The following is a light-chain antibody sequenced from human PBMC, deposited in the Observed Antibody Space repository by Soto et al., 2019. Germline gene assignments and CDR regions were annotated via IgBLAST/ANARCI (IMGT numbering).Light chain of an antibody. Sequence: EIVLTQPPGTLSLSPGERATLSCRASQSVSSSYSTWYQQKPGQAPSLLIYGASSRATGIPARLSGSGSGTDETLSISRLLPEECAVYYCQQYGSSPPITFGQGTRLEIK. CDR2: GAS. CDR3: QQYGSSPPIT. CDR1: QSVSSSY. J-gene: IGKJ5*01. V-gene: IGKV3-20*01.